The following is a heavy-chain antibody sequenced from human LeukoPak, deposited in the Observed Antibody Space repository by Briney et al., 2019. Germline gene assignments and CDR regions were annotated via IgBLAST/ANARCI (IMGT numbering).Heavy chain of an antibody. V-gene: IGHV3-23*01. D-gene: IGHD6-13*01. CDR1: GFVFRNNA. J-gene: IGHJ4*02. CDR2: IRGRGGST. CDR3: AKGPGIAAAVATVDY. Sequence: GGSLRLSCAASGFVFRNNAMSWVRQAPGKGLEWVSSIRGRGGSTFYADFVKGRFTISRDNSKNTLYLQMNSLRAEDTALYYCAKGPGIAAAVATVDYWGQGTLVTVSS.